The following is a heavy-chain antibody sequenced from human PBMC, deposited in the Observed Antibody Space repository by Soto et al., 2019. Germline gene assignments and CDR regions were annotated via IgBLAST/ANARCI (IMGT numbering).Heavy chain of an antibody. CDR2: IYTSGST. D-gene: IGHD6-6*01. V-gene: IGHV4-4*07. CDR3: ARDRRSGPYSSSPDWFDP. J-gene: IGHJ5*02. CDR1: GGSISSYY. Sequence: SETLSLTCTVSGGSISSYYWSWIRQPAGKGLEWIGRIYTSGSTNYNPSLKSRVTMSVDTSKNQFSLKLSSVTAADTAVYYCARDRRSGPYSSSPDWFDPWGQGTLVTVS.